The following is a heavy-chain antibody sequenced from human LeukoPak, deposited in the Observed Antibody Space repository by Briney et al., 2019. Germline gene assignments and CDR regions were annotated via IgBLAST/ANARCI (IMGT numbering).Heavy chain of an antibody. CDR3: ARDGLDGSSYFDY. D-gene: IGHD6-6*01. V-gene: IGHV1-2*06. CDR1: GYTFTGYY. Sequence: ASVKVSCKASGYTFTGYYLYWVRQAPGQGLEWMGRINPNSGGTNYAQKFQGRVTMTRDTSTSTVYMELSSLRSEDTAVYYCARDGLDGSSYFDYWGQGTLVTVSS. J-gene: IGHJ4*02. CDR2: INPNSGGT.